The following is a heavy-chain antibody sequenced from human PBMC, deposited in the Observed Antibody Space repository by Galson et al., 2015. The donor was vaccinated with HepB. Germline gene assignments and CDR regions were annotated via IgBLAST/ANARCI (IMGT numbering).Heavy chain of an antibody. D-gene: IGHD1-1*01. V-gene: IGHV3-73*01. CDR2: IKTKADTYAT. CDR1: GFTFSGSP. CDR3: TRTGGMDV. Sequence: SLRLSCAASGFTFSGSPVHWVRQASGKGLDWVGRIKTKADTYATAYAASVKGRFTISRDDSKNMAYLQMNSLKTEDTAVYYCTRTGGMDVWGQGTTVIVSS. J-gene: IGHJ6*02.